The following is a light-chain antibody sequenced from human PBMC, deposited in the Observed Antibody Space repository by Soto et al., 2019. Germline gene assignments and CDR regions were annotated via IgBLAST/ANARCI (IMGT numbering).Light chain of an antibody. Sequence: EIVMTQSPATLSVSPGERATLSCRASQSVSSNLAWYQRKPGQAPRLLIYGASTRVTGIPARFSGGGSGTEFTLTISSLQSEDFAVYYCQQYNNWPVTFGQGTKVEIK. CDR1: QSVSSN. J-gene: IGKJ1*01. V-gene: IGKV3-15*01. CDR3: QQYNNWPVT. CDR2: GAS.